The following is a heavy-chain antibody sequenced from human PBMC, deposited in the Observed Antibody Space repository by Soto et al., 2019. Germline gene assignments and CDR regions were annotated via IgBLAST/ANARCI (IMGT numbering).Heavy chain of an antibody. CDR1: GFTFSTYG. CDR3: ARDLGAFNYGSAYFDY. V-gene: IGHV3-33*01. D-gene: IGHD3-10*01. CDR2: IWYDGSNQ. J-gene: IGHJ4*02. Sequence: GGSLRLSCAPSGFTFSTYGMHWVRQAPGKGLEWVAVIWYDGSNQYYADSVKGRFTISRDNSKNMLYLQMNSLRAEDTAVYYCARDLGAFNYGSAYFDYWGQGTPVTVS.